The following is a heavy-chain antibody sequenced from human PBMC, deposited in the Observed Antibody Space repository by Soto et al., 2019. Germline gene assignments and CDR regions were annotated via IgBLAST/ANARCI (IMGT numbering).Heavy chain of an antibody. CDR3: ARAVVRGKNYSGVDV. J-gene: IGHJ6*02. CDR1: GYSFTNYW. Sequence: EVQLVQSGAEVKKPGESLKISCKGSGYSFTNYWIGWVRQMPGKGLEWMGIIYPGDSDTRYSPSFQGQVTISAHKSISTAYLQSSSLKGSDIALYYCARAVVRGKNYSGVDVWGQGTTVTVSS. CDR2: IYPGDSDT. V-gene: IGHV5-51*03. D-gene: IGHD3-10*01.